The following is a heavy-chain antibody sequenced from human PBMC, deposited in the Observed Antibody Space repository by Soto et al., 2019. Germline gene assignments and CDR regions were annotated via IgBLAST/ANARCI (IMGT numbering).Heavy chain of an antibody. J-gene: IGHJ6*02. Sequence: SETLSLTCTVSGGSVSSGSYYWSWIRQPPGKGLEWIGYIYYSGSTNYNPSLKSRVTISVDTSKNQFSLKLSSVTAADTAVYYCARYSYGSWYYYGMDVWGQGTTVTVSS. D-gene: IGHD5-18*01. CDR3: ARYSYGSWYYYGMDV. V-gene: IGHV4-61*01. CDR1: GGSVSSGSYY. CDR2: IYYSGST.